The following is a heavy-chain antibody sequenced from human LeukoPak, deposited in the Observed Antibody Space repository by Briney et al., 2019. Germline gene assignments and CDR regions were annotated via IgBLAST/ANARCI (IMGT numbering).Heavy chain of an antibody. CDR2: IVVGSGNT. CDR1: GFTFTSSA. J-gene: IGHJ5*02. V-gene: IGHV1-58*01. D-gene: IGHD2-2*01. Sequence: SVKVSCKASGFTFTSSAVQWVRQARGQRLEWIGWIVVGSGNTNYAQKFQERVTITRDMSTSTAYMELSSLRSEDTAVYYCARDGYCSSTSCPRRASWFDPWGQGTLVTVSS. CDR3: ARDGYCSSTSCPRRASWFDP.